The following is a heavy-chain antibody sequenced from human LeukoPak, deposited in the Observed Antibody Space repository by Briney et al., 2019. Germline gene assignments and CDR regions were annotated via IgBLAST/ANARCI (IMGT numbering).Heavy chain of an antibody. Sequence: ASVKVSCKASGYTFTCYYMHWVRQAPGQGLEWMGWINPNSGGTNYAQKFQGRVTMTRDTSISTDYMELSRLRSDDTAVYYCARDLGSGWFRYFDYWGQGTLVTVSS. CDR2: INPNSGGT. D-gene: IGHD6-19*01. J-gene: IGHJ4*02. V-gene: IGHV1-2*02. CDR1: GYTFTCYY. CDR3: ARDLGSGWFRYFDY.